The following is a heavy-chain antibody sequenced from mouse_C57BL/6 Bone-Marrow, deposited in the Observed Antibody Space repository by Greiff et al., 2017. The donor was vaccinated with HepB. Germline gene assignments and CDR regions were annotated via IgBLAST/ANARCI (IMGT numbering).Heavy chain of an antibody. Sequence: EVKLVESGGGLVQPGGSLSLSCAASGFTFPDYYMSWVRQPPGKALEWLGFIRNKANGYTTEYSASVKGRFTISRDNSQSILYLQMNALRAEDSATYYCARDGYYAWFAYWGQGTLVTVSA. CDR3: ARDGYYAWFAY. V-gene: IGHV7-3*01. J-gene: IGHJ3*01. CDR1: GFTFPDYY. CDR2: IRNKANGYTT. D-gene: IGHD2-3*01.